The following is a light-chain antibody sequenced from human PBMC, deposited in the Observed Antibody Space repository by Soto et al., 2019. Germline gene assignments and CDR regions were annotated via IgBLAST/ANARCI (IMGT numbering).Light chain of an antibody. CDR2: GAS. V-gene: IGKV3-15*01. Sequence: EVLVTQSPATLSVSPVERDTLPCMASHSVSSSLAWYQQKPGQAPRLLISGASTRAAGIPARFSGSGSGTEFTLTISSLQSEDFAVYYCQHYNTWPWTFGQGTKVDIK. CDR3: QHYNTWPWT. CDR1: HSVSSS. J-gene: IGKJ1*01.